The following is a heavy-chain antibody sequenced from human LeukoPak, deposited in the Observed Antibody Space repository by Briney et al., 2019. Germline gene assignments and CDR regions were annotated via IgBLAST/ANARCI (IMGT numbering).Heavy chain of an antibody. CDR1: GYTLTELS. CDR2: FDPEDGET. D-gene: IGHD3-9*01. J-gene: IGHJ3*02. V-gene: IGHV1-24*01. CDR3: AMDPRYFEWRRDAFDI. Sequence: ASVKVSCKVSGYTLTELSMHWVRQAPGKGLEWMGGFDPEDGETIYAQKFQGRVTMTEDTSTDTAYMELSSLRSEDTAVYYCAMDPRYFEWRRDAFDIWGQGTMVTVSS.